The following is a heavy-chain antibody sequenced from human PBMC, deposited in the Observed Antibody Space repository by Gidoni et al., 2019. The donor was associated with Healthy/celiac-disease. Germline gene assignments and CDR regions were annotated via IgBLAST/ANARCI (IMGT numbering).Heavy chain of an antibody. D-gene: IGHD5-18*01. V-gene: IGHV3-23*01. CDR2: ISVSGGRT. CDR1: GFTFSSYA. Sequence: EVQLLESGGGLVQPGGSLRLSCAASGFTFSSYAMSWVRPAPGKGLVWFSAISVSGGRTYYAGSVKGRFTISRDHSKNTLYLQMNSLRAADTAVYYCAKVASYPHPEGDSWGQGTLVTVSS. CDR3: AKVASYPHPEGDS. J-gene: IGHJ4*02.